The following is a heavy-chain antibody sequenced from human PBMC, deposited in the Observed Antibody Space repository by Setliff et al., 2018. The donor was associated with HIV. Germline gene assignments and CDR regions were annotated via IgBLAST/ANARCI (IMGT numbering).Heavy chain of an antibody. V-gene: IGHV1-69*13. CDR2: IIPMFGTA. CDR3: ARQVNFWSGYFDY. D-gene: IGHD3-3*01. Sequence: GASVKVSCKASGYTFTGHYLHWVRQAPGQGLEWMGGIIPMFGTANYAQKFQGRVTITADESTSTAYMELSSLRSDDTAVYYCARQVNFWSGYFDYWGQGTLVTVSS. CDR1: GYTFTGHY. J-gene: IGHJ4*02.